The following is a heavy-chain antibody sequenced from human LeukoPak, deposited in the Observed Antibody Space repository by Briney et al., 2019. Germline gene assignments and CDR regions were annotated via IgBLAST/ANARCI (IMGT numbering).Heavy chain of an antibody. D-gene: IGHD5-12*01. V-gene: IGHV3-23*01. CDR1: GFTFSSYA. J-gene: IGHJ4*02. Sequence: GGSLRLSCAASGFTFSSYAMNWVRQAPGKGLEWVSAISGGGGTTYYADSVKGRFTISRDNSKNTLFLQMNSLRAEDTAVYYCAKDREGLSSGYDLEYFDYWGQGTLSPSPQ. CDR3: AKDREGLSSGYDLEYFDY. CDR2: ISGGGGTT.